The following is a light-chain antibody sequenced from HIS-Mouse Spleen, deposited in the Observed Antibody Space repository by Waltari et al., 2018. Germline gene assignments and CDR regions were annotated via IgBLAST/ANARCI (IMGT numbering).Light chain of an antibody. Sequence: QSALTQPASVSGSPGQSITIPCTRTSSDVGGYHYVSSYQHHPGQAPELMIYHVSNLPSGVSNRFSGSKSGNTASLTISGLQAEDEADYYCSSYTSSSTLVVFGGGTKLTVL. CDR3: SSYTSSSTLVV. V-gene: IGLV2-14*03. CDR1: SSDVGGYHY. CDR2: HVS. J-gene: IGLJ2*01.